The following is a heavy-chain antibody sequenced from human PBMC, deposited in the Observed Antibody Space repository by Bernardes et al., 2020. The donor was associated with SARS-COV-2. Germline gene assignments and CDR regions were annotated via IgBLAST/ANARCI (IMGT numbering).Heavy chain of an antibody. V-gene: IGHV4-39*07. D-gene: IGHD3-9*01. J-gene: IGHJ4*02. CDR2: IYYSGST. Sequence: TLSLTCTVSGGSISSSSYYWGWIRQPPGKGLEWIGSIYYSGSTYYNPSLKSRVTISVDTSKNQFSLKLSSVTAADTAVYYCAREYYDILTGYWGLFDYWGQGTLVTVSS. CDR3: AREYYDILTGYWGLFDY. CDR1: GGSISSSSYY.